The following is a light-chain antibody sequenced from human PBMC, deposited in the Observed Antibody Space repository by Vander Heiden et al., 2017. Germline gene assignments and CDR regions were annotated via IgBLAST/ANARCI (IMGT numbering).Light chain of an antibody. Sequence: EIVMTQSPATLSVSPGERATLSCRASQSVSSNLAWYQQKPGQAPRLLIYGASTRATGIPARFSGSGSGTEFTLTISSLQSEDFAVYYCQQYNNWPPWTLGTGTKVKSN. CDR3: QQYNNWPPWT. CDR1: QSVSSN. J-gene: IGKJ1*01. V-gene: IGKV3-15*01. CDR2: GAS.